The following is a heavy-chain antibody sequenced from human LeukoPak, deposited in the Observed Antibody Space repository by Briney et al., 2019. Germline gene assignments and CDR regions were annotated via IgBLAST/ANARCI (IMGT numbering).Heavy chain of an antibody. CDR3: ARVAYNWNYGLDY. V-gene: IGHV3-48*04. CDR2: ISSSSSTI. J-gene: IGHJ4*02. CDR1: GFSFSGNS. D-gene: IGHD1-7*01. Sequence: GGSLRLSCAASGFSFSGNSINWVRQAPGKGLEWISYISSSSSTIYYADSVKGRFTISRDNAKNSLYLQMNSLRAEDTAVYYCARVAYNWNYGLDYWGQGTLVTVSS.